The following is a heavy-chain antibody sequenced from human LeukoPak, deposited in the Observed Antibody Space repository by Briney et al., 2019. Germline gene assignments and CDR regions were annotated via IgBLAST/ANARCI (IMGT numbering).Heavy chain of an antibody. CDR2: IYTRGST. D-gene: IGHD2-15*01. CDR1: GGSINNYY. Sequence: SETLSLTCTVSGGSINNYYWSWIRQPAGKGLEWIGRIYTRGSTNYNPSLKSRVTMSVDTSKNQFSLKLSSVTAADTAVYYCARGRYCSADICSGGDAFDIWGQGTMVSVS. J-gene: IGHJ3*02. V-gene: IGHV4-4*07. CDR3: ARGRYCSADICSGGDAFDI.